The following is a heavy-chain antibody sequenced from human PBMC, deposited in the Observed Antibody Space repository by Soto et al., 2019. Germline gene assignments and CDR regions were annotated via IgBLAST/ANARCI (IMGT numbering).Heavy chain of an antibody. J-gene: IGHJ6*03. V-gene: IGHV1-3*01. Sequence: ASVKVSCKASGYTFTSYAMHWVRQAPGQRLEWMGWINAGNGNTKYSQKFQGRVTITRDTSASTAYMELSSLRSEDTAVYYCARGPRIQLFYYYYMDVWGKGTTVTVSS. CDR3: ARGPRIQLFYYYYMDV. D-gene: IGHD5-18*01. CDR1: GYTFTSYA. CDR2: INAGNGNT.